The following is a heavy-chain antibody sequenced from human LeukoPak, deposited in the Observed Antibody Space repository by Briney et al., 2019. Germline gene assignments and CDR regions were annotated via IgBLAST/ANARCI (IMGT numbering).Heavy chain of an antibody. CDR1: GGSFSSYY. CDR2: IYTSGST. V-gene: IGHV4-4*07. J-gene: IGHJ3*02. Sequence: PSETLSLTCTVSGGSFSSYYWSWIRQPAGKGLEWIGRIYTSGSTNYNPSLKSRVTISVDTSKNQFSLKLSSVTAADTAVYYCAREGYYYDSSGYYSADAFDIWGQGTMVTVSS. CDR3: AREGYYYDSSGYYSADAFDI. D-gene: IGHD3-22*01.